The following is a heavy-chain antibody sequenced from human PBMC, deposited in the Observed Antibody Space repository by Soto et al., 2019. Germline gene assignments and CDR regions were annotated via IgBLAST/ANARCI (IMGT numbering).Heavy chain of an antibody. D-gene: IGHD3-9*01. J-gene: IGHJ5*02. CDR1: GGTFSSYA. V-gene: IGHV1-69*13. Sequence: ASVKVSCKASGGTFSSYAISWVRQAPGQGLEWMGGIIPIFGTANYAQKFQGRVTITADESTSTAYMELSSLRSEDTAVYYCARCPMLILTGYYESWFDPWGQGTLVTVSS. CDR2: IIPIFGTA. CDR3: ARCPMLILTGYYESWFDP.